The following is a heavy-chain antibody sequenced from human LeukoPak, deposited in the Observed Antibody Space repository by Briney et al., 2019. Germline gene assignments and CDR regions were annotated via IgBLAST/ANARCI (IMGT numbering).Heavy chain of an antibody. Sequence: GGSLRLSCAASGFTFSSYWMSWVRQAPGKGLEWVANIKQDGSEKYYVDSVKGRFTISRDNAKNSLYLQMNSMRAEDTAVYYCAELGITMIGGVWGKGTTVTISS. V-gene: IGHV3-7*01. CDR2: IKQDGSEK. D-gene: IGHD3-10*02. J-gene: IGHJ6*04. CDR3: AELGITMIGGV. CDR1: GFTFSSYW.